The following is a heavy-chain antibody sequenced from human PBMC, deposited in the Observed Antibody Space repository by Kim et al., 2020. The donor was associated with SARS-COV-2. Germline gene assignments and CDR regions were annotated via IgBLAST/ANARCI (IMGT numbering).Heavy chain of an antibody. J-gene: IGHJ3*01. CDR3: AKDPLMIVVATT. D-gene: IGHD3-22*01. V-gene: IGHV3-23*01. Sequence: YDADAVKGRFTIARDNAKNTLYLQMNSLRAEDTAVYYCAKDPLMIVVATTWGQGTMVTVSS.